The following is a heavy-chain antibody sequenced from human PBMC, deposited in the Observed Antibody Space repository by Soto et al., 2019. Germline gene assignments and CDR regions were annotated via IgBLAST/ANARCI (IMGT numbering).Heavy chain of an antibody. Sequence: SVKVSCKASGYTFTSYGISWVRQAPGQGLEWMGGITPMFGTANYAQKFQGRLTITADESTTTAYMELSSLRSEDTAVYYCARMFSGDYTFFFAYWGQGTLVTVSS. CDR2: ITPMFGTA. D-gene: IGHD4-17*01. CDR1: GYTFTSYG. V-gene: IGHV1-69*13. CDR3: ARMFSGDYTFFFAY. J-gene: IGHJ4*02.